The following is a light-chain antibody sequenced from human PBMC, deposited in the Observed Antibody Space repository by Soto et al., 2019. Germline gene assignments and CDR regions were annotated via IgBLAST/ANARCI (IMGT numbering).Light chain of an antibody. J-gene: IGKJ1*01. CDR3: QKYGRT. CDR1: QSVSSSY. V-gene: IGKV3-20*01. CDR2: GAS. Sequence: EIVLTQSPGTLSLSPGERATLSCRASQSVSSSYLAWYQQKPGQAPRLLIYGASSRATGIPDRFSGSGSGTDLTRTISRLEPEDFAVYYCQKYGRTFGQGTKVEI.